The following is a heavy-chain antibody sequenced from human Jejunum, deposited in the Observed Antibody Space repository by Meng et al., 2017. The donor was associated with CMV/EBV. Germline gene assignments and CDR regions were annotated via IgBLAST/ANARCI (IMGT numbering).Heavy chain of an antibody. Sequence: QVPLQESGPGLVKPSETLSLTCTVSGDSITGYYYNWIRQAAGKGLEWIGRVYTSGSTNYSPSLKSRVTMSVDTSMKQLSLKLTSVTAADTAVYYCARASNSAGWYGFDYWGQGTLVTVSS. CDR1: GDSITGYY. J-gene: IGHJ4*02. D-gene: IGHD6-19*01. CDR2: VYTSGST. CDR3: ARASNSAGWYGFDY. V-gene: IGHV4-4*07.